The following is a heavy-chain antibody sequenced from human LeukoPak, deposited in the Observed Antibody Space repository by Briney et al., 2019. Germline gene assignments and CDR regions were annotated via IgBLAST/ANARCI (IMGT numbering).Heavy chain of an antibody. V-gene: IGHV4-4*07. CDR1: GGSISNYY. CDR3: AGAAEYSSGWYLFDF. J-gene: IGHJ4*02. D-gene: IGHD6-19*01. Sequence: SETLSLTCTVSGGSISNYYWTWIRQPAGKGLEWIGRIYTSGGTNYNPSLKSRVTMSVDTSTNQFSLKLSSVTAADTAMYYCAGAAEYSSGWYLFDFWGQGILVTVSA. CDR2: IYTSGGT.